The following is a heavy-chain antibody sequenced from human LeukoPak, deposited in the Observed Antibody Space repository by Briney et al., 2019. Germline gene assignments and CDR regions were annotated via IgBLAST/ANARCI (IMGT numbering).Heavy chain of an antibody. CDR2: IYYSRST. V-gene: IGHV4-39*01. CDR1: GGSISRSSYY. CDR3: ARHPLTSYKWSVWFDP. Sequence: PSGTLSLTCTVSGGSISRSSYYWGWVRQPPGKGRGWLGSIYYSRSTYYNPSLKSRVTISVDTSKNQFSLKLSSVPAPDTAVYYCARHPLTSYKWSVWFDPCVQGTLVTVSS. J-gene: IGHJ5*02. D-gene: IGHD2-8*01.